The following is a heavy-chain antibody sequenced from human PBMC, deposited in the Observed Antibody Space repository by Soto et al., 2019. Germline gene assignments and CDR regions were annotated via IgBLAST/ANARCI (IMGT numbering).Heavy chain of an antibody. D-gene: IGHD1-20*01. CDR2: IYSGGST. CDR3: ARSNNAYFDY. CDR1: GFSVSRNY. V-gene: IGHV3-53*01. Sequence: PGGSLRLSCAASGFSVSRNYMSWVRQAPGKGLEWVSVIYSGGSTYYADSVKGRFTISRDNSKNTLYLQMNNLRVEDTAVCYCARSNNAYFDYWGQGTLVTVSS. J-gene: IGHJ4*02.